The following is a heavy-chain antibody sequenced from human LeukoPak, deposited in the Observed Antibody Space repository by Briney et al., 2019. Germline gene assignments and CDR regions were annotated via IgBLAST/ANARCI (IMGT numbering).Heavy chain of an antibody. Sequence: ASVKLSCKASGYTFTGYYMHWVRQAPGQGLEWMGWINPNSGGTNYAQKFQGRVTTTRDTSISTAYMELSRLRSDCTAVYYCARDLPLTVTTSDYWGQGTLVTVSS. CDR3: ARDLPLTVTTSDY. CDR1: GYTFTGYY. D-gene: IGHD4-17*01. CDR2: INPNSGGT. J-gene: IGHJ4*02. V-gene: IGHV1-2*02.